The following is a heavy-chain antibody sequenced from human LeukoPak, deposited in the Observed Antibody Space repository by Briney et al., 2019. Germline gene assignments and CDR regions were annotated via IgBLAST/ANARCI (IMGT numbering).Heavy chain of an antibody. CDR3: ARGAHSGYDLGERDY. V-gene: IGHV6-1*01. CDR1: GDSVSSNSAA. CDR2: TYYRSKWYN. D-gene: IGHD5-12*01. J-gene: IGHJ4*02. Sequence: SQTLSLTCAISGDSVSSNSAAWDWIRQSPSRGLEWLGRTYYRSKWYNDYAVSEKSRITINPDTSKNQFSLQLNSVTPEDTAVYYCARGAHSGYDLGERDYWGQGTLVTVSS.